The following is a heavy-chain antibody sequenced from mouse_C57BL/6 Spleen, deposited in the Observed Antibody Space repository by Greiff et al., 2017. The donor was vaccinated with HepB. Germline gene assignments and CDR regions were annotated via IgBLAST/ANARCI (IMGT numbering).Heavy chain of an antibody. Sequence: EVQLVESGPGMVKPSQSLSLTCTVTGYSITSGYDWHWIRHFPGNKLEWMGYISYSGSTNYNPSLKSRISITHDTSKNHFFLKLNSVTTEDTATYYCARGSSGSFDYWGQGTTLTVSS. CDR3: ARGSSGSFDY. J-gene: IGHJ2*01. D-gene: IGHD3-2*02. CDR1: GYSITSGYD. V-gene: IGHV3-1*01. CDR2: ISYSGST.